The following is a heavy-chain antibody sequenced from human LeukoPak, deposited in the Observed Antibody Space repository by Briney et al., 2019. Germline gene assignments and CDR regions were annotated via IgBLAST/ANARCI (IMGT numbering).Heavy chain of an antibody. CDR3: ARDVRAVAGTRGPFDY. V-gene: IGHV1-69*13. CDR1: GGTFSSYA. D-gene: IGHD6-19*01. CDR2: IIPIFGTA. J-gene: IGHJ4*02. Sequence: SVKVSCKASGGTFSSYAISWVRQAPGQGLEWMGGIIPIFGTANYAQKFQGRVTITADESTSTAYMELSSLRSEDTAVYYCARDVRAVAGTRGPFDYWGQGALVTVSS.